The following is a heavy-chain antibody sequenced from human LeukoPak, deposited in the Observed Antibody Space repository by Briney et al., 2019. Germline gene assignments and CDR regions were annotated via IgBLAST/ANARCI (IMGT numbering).Heavy chain of an antibody. D-gene: IGHD1-26*01. CDR1: GFTFSSYW. V-gene: IGHV3-7*01. Sequence: GGSLRLSCAASGFTFSSYWMSWVRQAPGEGLEWVANIKQDGSEKYYVDSVKGRFTISRDNAKNSLYLQMNSLRAEDTAVYYCASGSYSNWFDPWGQGTLVTVSS. CDR2: IKQDGSEK. J-gene: IGHJ5*02. CDR3: ASGSYSNWFDP.